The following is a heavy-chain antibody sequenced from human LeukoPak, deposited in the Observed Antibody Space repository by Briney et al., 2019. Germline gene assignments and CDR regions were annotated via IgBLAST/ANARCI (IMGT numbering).Heavy chain of an antibody. J-gene: IGHJ3*02. CDR2: IYYSGST. V-gene: IGHV4-39*01. D-gene: IGHD3-22*01. Sequence: PSETLSLTCTVSGGSISSSNYYWGWIRQPPGKGLEWIGSIYYSGSTYYNPSLKSRVTISVDTSKNQFSLKLSSVTAADTAVYYCATYDYYDSSGFILDAFDIWGQGTMVTVSS. CDR3: ATYDYYDSSGFILDAFDI. CDR1: GGSISSSNYY.